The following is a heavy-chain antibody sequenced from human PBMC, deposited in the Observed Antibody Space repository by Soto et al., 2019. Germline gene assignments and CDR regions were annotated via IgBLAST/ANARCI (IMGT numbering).Heavy chain of an antibody. Sequence: EVQLVESGGGLVKPGGSLRLSCAASGFTFSSYSMNWVRQAPGKGLEWVSSISSSSSYIYYADSVKGRFTISRDNAKNSLYLQMNSLRAEDTAVYYCARDPARIAAAGHPFDYWGQGTLVTVSS. CDR1: GFTFSSYS. J-gene: IGHJ4*02. CDR2: ISSSSSYI. CDR3: ARDPARIAAAGHPFDY. V-gene: IGHV3-21*01. D-gene: IGHD6-13*01.